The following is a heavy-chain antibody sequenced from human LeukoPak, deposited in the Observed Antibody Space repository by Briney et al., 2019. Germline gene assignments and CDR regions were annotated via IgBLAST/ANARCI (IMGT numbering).Heavy chain of an antibody. D-gene: IGHD3-10*01. J-gene: IGHJ4*02. V-gene: IGHV5-51*01. CDR1: GYGFTSYW. CDR2: IYPGDSDT. Sequence: GESLKISCKASGYGFTSYWIGWVRQMPGKGLEWMGIIYPGDSDTTYSPSFQGQVTISADKSISTAYLQWSSLKASDTAMYYCARQLLWLQQPYFDHWGQGTLVTVSS. CDR3: ARQLLWLQQPYFDH.